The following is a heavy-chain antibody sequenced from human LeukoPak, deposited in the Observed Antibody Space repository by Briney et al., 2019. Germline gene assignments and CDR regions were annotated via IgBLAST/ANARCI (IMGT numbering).Heavy chain of an antibody. Sequence: PSETLSLTCAVYGGSFSGYYWSWIRQPPGKGLEWIGEINHSGSTNHNPSLKSRVTISVDTSKNQFSLKLSSVTAADTAVYYCARRYDYVWGSYRYRPISHDYWGQGTLVTVSS. J-gene: IGHJ4*02. V-gene: IGHV4-34*01. CDR1: GGSFSGYY. CDR2: INHSGST. D-gene: IGHD3-16*02. CDR3: ARRYDYVWGSYRYRPISHDY.